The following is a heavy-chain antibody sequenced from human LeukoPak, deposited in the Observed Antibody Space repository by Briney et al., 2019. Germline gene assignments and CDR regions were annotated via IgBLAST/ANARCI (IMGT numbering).Heavy chain of an antibody. CDR3: TTQHDFWSGYSLYYYSYYMDV. CDR1: GFTFSRYG. V-gene: IGHV3-73*01. D-gene: IGHD3-3*01. J-gene: IGHJ6*03. Sequence: QPGGSLRLSCAASGFTFSRYGMHWVRQASGKWLEWVGRIRSKANSYATAYAASVKGRFTISRDDSKNTAYLQMNSLKTEDTAVYYCTTQHDFWSGYSLYYYSYYMDVWRKGTTVTVSS. CDR2: IRSKANSYAT.